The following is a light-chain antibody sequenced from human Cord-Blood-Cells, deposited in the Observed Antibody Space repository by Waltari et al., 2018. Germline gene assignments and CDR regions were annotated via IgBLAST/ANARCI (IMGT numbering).Light chain of an antibody. V-gene: IGKV1-5*01. CDR3: QQYNSYSPVYT. CDR1: QSISSW. Sequence: DIQMTQSPSTLYASVGARVTITCRASQSISSWLAWYQQKPGKAPKLLIYDASSLESGVPPRFSGSGSGTEFTLTISSLQPDDFATYYCQQYNSYSPVYTFGQGTKLEIK. CDR2: DAS. J-gene: IGKJ2*01.